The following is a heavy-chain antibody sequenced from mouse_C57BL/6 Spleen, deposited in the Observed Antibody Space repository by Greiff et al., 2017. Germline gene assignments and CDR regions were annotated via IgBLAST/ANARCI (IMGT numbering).Heavy chain of an antibody. J-gene: IGHJ2*01. CDR2: IYPGSGST. Sequence: QVQLQQPGAELVKPGASVKMSCKASGYTFTSYWITWVKQRPGQGLEWIGDIYPGSGSTNYNEKFKSKATLTVDTSSSTAYMQLSSLTSEYAAVYYCARRATVVADDWGQGTTLTVSS. D-gene: IGHD1-1*01. V-gene: IGHV1-55*01. CDR3: ARRATVVADD. CDR1: GYTFTSYW.